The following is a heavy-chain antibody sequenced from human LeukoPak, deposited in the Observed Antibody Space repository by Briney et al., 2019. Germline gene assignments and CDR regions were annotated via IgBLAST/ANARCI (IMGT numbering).Heavy chain of an antibody. CDR3: AKDNIVVVVAATYNWFDP. J-gene: IGHJ5*02. CDR1: GFTFSSYG. Sequence: GGSLRLSCAASGFTFSSYGMHWVRQAPGKGLEWVAFIRYDGSNKYYADSVKGRFTISRDNSKNTLYLQMNSLRAEDTAVYYCAKDNIVVVVAATYNWFDPWGQGTLVTVSS. CDR2: IRYDGSNK. D-gene: IGHD2-15*01. V-gene: IGHV3-30*02.